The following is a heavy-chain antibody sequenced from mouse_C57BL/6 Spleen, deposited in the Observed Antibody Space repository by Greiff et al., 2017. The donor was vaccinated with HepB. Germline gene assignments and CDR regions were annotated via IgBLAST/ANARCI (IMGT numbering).Heavy chain of an antibody. CDR2: IYPGDGDT. J-gene: IGHJ3*01. Sequence: QVQLQQSGPELVKPGASVKISCKASGYAFSSSWMNWVKQRPGKGLEWIGRIYPGDGDTNYNGKFKGKATLTADKSSSTAYMQLSSLTSEDSAVYFCARSGAYDGYLFAYWGQGTLVTVSA. CDR3: ARSGAYDGYLFAY. CDR1: GYAFSSSW. D-gene: IGHD2-3*01. V-gene: IGHV1-82*01.